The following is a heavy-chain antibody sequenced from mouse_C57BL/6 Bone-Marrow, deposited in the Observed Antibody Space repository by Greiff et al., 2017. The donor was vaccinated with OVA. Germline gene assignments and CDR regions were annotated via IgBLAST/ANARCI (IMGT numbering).Heavy chain of an antibody. Sequence: EVNLVESEGGLVQPGSSMKLSCTASGFTFSDYYMAWVRQVPEKGLEWVANINYDGSSTYYLDSLKSRFIISRDNAKNILYLQMSSLKSEDTATYYCTRELLTYAMDYWGQGTSVTVSS. CDR3: TRELLTYAMDY. J-gene: IGHJ4*01. D-gene: IGHD4-1*01. CDR1: GFTFSDYY. CDR2: INYDGSST. V-gene: IGHV5-16*01.